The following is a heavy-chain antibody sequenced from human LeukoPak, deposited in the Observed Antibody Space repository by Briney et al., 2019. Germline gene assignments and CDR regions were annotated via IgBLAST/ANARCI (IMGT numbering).Heavy chain of an antibody. CDR3: ARRYSSSWYQGFWFDH. CDR2: IIPIFGTA. J-gene: IGHJ5*02. CDR1: GGTFISYA. D-gene: IGHD6-13*01. Sequence: SVKVSCKASGGTFISYAISWVRQAPGQGLEWMGGIIPIFGTANYAQKFQGRVTITADESTSTAYMELSSLRSEDTAVYYCARRYSSSWYQGFWFDHWGQGTLVTVSS. V-gene: IGHV1-69*13.